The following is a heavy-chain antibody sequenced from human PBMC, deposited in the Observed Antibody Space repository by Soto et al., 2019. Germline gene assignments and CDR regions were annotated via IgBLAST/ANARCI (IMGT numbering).Heavy chain of an antibody. CDR2: IYWDDDK. Sequence: QITLKESGPTLVKPTQTLTLTCTFSGFSLSTSGVGVGWIRQPPGKALEWLALIYWDDDKRYSPSLKSRLTITKDTSKNQVVLTMTNMDPVDTATYYCARGYSSSWYRKPDYFDYWGQGTLVTVSP. CDR1: GFSLSTSGVG. V-gene: IGHV2-5*02. D-gene: IGHD6-13*01. CDR3: ARGYSSSWYRKPDYFDY. J-gene: IGHJ4*02.